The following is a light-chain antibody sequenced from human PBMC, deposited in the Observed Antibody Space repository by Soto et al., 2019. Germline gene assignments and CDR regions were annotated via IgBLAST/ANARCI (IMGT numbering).Light chain of an antibody. Sequence: DIQMTQSPSALSAPVGDSVTITCRASQSSSSYLNWYQQKPGQAPKLLIYAASSFQSGVPSRVSGSVSGTDFTLTISRLQPADLATYDVQQSYSTPLAFGPGEKRDI. V-gene: IGKV1-39*01. CDR2: AAS. CDR3: QQSYSTPLA. CDR1: QSSSSY. J-gene: IGKJ3*01.